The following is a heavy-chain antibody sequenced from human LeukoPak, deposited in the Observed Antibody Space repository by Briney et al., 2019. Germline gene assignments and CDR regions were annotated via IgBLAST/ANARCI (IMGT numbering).Heavy chain of an antibody. D-gene: IGHD1-26*01. V-gene: IGHV4-61*08. Sequence: SETPSLTCTVSGGSISSGGYYWSWIRQPPGKGLEWIGYIYYSGSTNYNPSLKSRVTISVDTSKNQFSLKLSSVTAADTAVYYCARHGTVGATTFYWYFDLWGRGTLVTVSS. CDR3: ARHGTVGATTFYWYFDL. CDR1: GGSISSGGYY. CDR2: IYYSGST. J-gene: IGHJ2*01.